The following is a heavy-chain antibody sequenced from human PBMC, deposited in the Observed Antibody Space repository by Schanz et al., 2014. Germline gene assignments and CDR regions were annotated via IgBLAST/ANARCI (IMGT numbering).Heavy chain of an antibody. Sequence: QAELVESGGGVVQPGGSLRLSCEASGFIFSNHGMNWVRQAPGKGLEWVAFIQHDGSRTYYTASLKGRVTISRDNSQNMVYVEMNSLRAEDTAVYYCARSGVDVWGQGTTVTVSS. D-gene: IGHD3-10*01. CDR1: GFIFSNHG. CDR2: IQHDGSRT. J-gene: IGHJ6*02. CDR3: ARSGVDV. V-gene: IGHV3-33*05.